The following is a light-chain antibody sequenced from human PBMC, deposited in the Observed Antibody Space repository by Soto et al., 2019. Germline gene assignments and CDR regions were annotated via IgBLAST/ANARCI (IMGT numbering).Light chain of an antibody. Sequence: EIVLTQSPGTLSLSPGVRATLSCRASQSVSSSYLGWYQQKPGQAPRLLIYGASSRATGTPDRFSGSGSGTDVTLTISRLEPEDFALYYCQQYGDSPFTFGPGTNVDIK. CDR3: QQYGDSPFT. CDR1: QSVSSSY. J-gene: IGKJ3*01. CDR2: GAS. V-gene: IGKV3-20*01.